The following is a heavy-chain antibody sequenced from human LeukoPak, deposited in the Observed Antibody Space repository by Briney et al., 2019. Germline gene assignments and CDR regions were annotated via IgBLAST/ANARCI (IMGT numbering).Heavy chain of an antibody. D-gene: IGHD3-9*01. V-gene: IGHV3-48*04. Sequence: GGSLRLSCAAYEFTFVRYALNWVRQAPGKGLEWVSYISSSSFKIGYADSVKGRFTISRDNAKNSLYLQMNSLRAEDTAVYYCARDSILTGYLDYWGQGTLVTVSS. CDR2: ISSSSFKI. CDR3: ARDSILTGYLDY. J-gene: IGHJ4*02. CDR1: EFTFVRYA.